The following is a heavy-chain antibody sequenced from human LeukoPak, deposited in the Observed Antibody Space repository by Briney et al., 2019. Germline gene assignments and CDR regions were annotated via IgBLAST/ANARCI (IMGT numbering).Heavy chain of an antibody. CDR3: ARVPYCSSTSCGDRTLESDY. V-gene: IGHV1-18*01. J-gene: IGHJ4*02. CDR1: GYTFTSYG. CDR2: ISAYNGNT. Sequence: ASVKVSCKASGYTFTSYGISWVRQAPGQGLEWMGWISAYNGNTNYAQKLQGRVTMTTDTSTSTAYMELRSLRSDDTAVYYCARVPYCSSTSCGDRTLESDYWGQGTLVTVSS. D-gene: IGHD2-2*01.